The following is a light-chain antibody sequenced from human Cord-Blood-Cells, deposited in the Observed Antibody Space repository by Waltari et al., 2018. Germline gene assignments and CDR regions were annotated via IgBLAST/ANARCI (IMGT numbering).Light chain of an antibody. CDR1: QSVSSSY. V-gene: IGKV3-20*01. J-gene: IGKJ1*01. CDR2: GAS. CDR3: QQYGSSLWT. Sequence: EIVLTQSPGTLSLSPGERATLSCRASQSVSSSYLAWYQQKPGQAPRLLSYGASSRATGIPDRFSGSGSGTDFTLTISRLEPEDCAVYYCQQYGSSLWTFGQGTKVEIK.